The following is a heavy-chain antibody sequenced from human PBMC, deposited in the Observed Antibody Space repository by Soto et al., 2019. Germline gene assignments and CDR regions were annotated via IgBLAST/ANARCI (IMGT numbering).Heavy chain of an antibody. CDR2: INPKFGDT. J-gene: IGHJ6*02. V-gene: IGHV1-2*02. D-gene: IGHD3-10*01. CDR1: GYTFTSYY. Sequence: QVQLVQSGAEMKEPGDSVRVSCEASGYTFTSYYIHWVRQAPGQGLEWMGWINPKFGDTTYAQDFQGRVSMTRDMSISTVYMELSRLTSEDTDIYYCARNMDYYYGPGSGNGHGFWGQGTTVTVFS. CDR3: ARNMDYYYGPGSGNGHGF.